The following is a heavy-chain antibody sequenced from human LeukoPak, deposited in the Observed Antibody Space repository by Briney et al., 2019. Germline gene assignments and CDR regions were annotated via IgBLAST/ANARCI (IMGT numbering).Heavy chain of an antibody. D-gene: IGHD6-13*01. CDR1: GGSFSGYY. V-gene: IGHV4-34*01. CDR3: ARGRAAAALISLDP. CDR2: INHSGST. Sequence: SETLSLTCAVYGGSFSGYYWSWIRQPPGKGLEWIGEINHSGSTNYNPSLKSRVTISVDTSKNQFSLKLSSVTAADTAVYYCARGRAAAALISLDPWGQGTLVTVSS. J-gene: IGHJ5*02.